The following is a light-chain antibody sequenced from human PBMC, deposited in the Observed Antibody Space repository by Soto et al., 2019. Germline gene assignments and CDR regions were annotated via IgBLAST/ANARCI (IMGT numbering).Light chain of an antibody. CDR3: QEYGSSPLT. V-gene: IGKV3-20*01. J-gene: IGKJ4*01. CDR2: GAS. CDR1: QSVSSSY. Sequence: EIVLTQSPGTLSLSQGERATLSCRASQSVSSSYLAWYQQKPGQAPRLLIYGASSRATGIPDRFSGSGSGTDFTLTISRLEPEDFAVYDCQEYGSSPLTFGGGTKVDIK.